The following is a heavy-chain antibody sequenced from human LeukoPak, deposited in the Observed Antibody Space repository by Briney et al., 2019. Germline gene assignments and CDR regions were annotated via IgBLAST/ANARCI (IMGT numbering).Heavy chain of an antibody. CDR2: INKDGSDK. V-gene: IGHV3-7*01. CDR3: ARDAGYGGNSDY. Sequence: GGSLRLSCAASGSTFNMYWMTWVRQAPGKGLESVAYINKDGSDKYYVDSVKGRFTVSRDNAKNSLYLQMNSLRAEDTAVYYCARDAGYGGNSDYWGQGTLVTVYS. CDR1: GSTFNMYW. D-gene: IGHD4-23*01. J-gene: IGHJ4*02.